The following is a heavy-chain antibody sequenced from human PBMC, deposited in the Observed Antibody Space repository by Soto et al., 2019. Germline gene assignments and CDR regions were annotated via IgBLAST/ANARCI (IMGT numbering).Heavy chain of an antibody. CDR1: GYSFTSYW. CDR3: ARGGYSSGFYYYGMDV. Sequence: PGESLKISCKGSGYSFTSYWISWVRQMPGKGLEWMGRIDPSDSYTNYSPSFQGHVTVSADKSISTAYLQWSSLKASDTAMYYCARGGYSSGFYYYGMDVWGQGTTVTVS. D-gene: IGHD6-19*01. CDR2: IDPSDSYT. V-gene: IGHV5-10-1*01. J-gene: IGHJ6*02.